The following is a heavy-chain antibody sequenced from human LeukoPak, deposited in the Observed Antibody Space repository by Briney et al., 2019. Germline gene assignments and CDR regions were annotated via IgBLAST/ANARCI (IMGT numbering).Heavy chain of an antibody. Sequence: GSLRLSCAASGFTFNNYAMSWIRQPPGKGLEWIGEINHSGSTNYNPSLKSRVTISVDTSKNQFSLKLSSVTAADTAVYYCARVLFGYYDSSGYYFDYWGQGTLVTVSS. D-gene: IGHD3-22*01. CDR1: GFTFNNYA. J-gene: IGHJ4*02. CDR2: INHSGST. CDR3: ARVLFGYYDSSGYYFDY. V-gene: IGHV4-34*01.